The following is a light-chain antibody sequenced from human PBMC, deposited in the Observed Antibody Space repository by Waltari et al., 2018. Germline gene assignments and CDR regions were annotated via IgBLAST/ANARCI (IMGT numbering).Light chain of an antibody. Sequence: QSALIQPASVSGSPGQSITISCTGTRSTIGSYNLVSWYQQYPVKAPKVIIYDVYKRPSGVSNRFSGSKSGNTASLTISGLQAEDETDYYCCSYAGSNSWVFGGGTKGTVL. V-gene: IGLV2-23*02. J-gene: IGLJ3*02. CDR3: CSYAGSNSWV. CDR1: RSTIGSYNL. CDR2: DVY.